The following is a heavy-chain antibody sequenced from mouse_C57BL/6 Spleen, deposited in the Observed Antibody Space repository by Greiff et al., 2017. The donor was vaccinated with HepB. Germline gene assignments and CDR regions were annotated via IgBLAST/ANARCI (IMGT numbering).Heavy chain of an antibody. CDR1: GYAFSSYW. J-gene: IGHJ2*01. CDR2: IYPGDGDT. CDR3: ARFGGYYDFDY. Sequence: QVQLKQSGAELVKPGASVKISCKASGYAFSSYWMNWVKQRPGKGLEWIGQIYPGDGDTNYNGKFKGKATLTADKSSSTAYMQLSSLTSEDSAVYFCARFGGYYDFDYWGQGTTLTVSS. D-gene: IGHD2-3*01. V-gene: IGHV1-80*01.